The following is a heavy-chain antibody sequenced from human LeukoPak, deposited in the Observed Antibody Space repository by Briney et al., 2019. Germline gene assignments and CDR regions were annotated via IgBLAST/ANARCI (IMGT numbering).Heavy chain of an antibody. V-gene: IGHV3-11*06. D-gene: IGHD4-23*01. CDR1: GFTFSDYY. Sequence: GSLRLPCAASGFTFSDYYMSWIRQAPGEGLEWVSSISSSSSYIYYADSVKGRFTISRDNAKNSLYLQMNSLRAEDTAVYYCARGPRKITPEYYFDYWGQGTLVTVSS. CDR2: ISSSSSYI. CDR3: ARGPRKITPEYYFDY. J-gene: IGHJ4*02.